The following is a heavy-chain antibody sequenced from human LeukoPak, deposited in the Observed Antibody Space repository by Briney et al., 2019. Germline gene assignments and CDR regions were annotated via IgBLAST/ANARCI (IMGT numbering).Heavy chain of an antibody. CDR2: ISSSGSTI. D-gene: IGHD6-13*01. Sequence: GGSLRLTCAASGFTFSSYEMNWVRQAPGRRLEWVSYISSSGSTIYYADSLKGRFTISRDNAKNSLYLQMNSLRAEDTAVYYCARGGYSSSWYDGKGNWFDPWGQGTLVTVSS. J-gene: IGHJ5*02. CDR1: GFTFSSYE. V-gene: IGHV3-48*03. CDR3: ARGGYSSSWYDGKGNWFDP.